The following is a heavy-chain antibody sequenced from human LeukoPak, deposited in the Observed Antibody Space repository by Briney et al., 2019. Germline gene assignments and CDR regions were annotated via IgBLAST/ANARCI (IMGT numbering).Heavy chain of an antibody. CDR2: IIPIFGTA. D-gene: IGHD2-21*01. Sequence: SVKVPCKASGGTFSSYAISWVRQAPGQGLEWMGRIIPIFGTANYAQKFQGRVTITTDESTSTAYMELSSLRSEDTAVYYCARQRMEASGDGLSNWFDPWGQGTLVTVSS. CDR1: GGTFSSYA. CDR3: ARQRMEASGDGLSNWFDP. V-gene: IGHV1-69*05. J-gene: IGHJ5*02.